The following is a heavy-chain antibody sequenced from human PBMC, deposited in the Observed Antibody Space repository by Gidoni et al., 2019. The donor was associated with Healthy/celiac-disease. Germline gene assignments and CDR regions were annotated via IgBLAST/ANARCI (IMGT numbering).Heavy chain of an antibody. V-gene: IGHV5-51*01. CDR3: ARRAAAGTGWFDP. Sequence: EVQLVQSGAEVKKPGESLKLSCKGSGYSFTSYWIGWVRQMPGKGLEWRGIIYPVDSDTRYSPSFQVQVTISADKSISTAYLQWSSLKASDTAMYYCARRAAAGTGWFDPWGQGTLVTVSS. CDR1: GYSFTSYW. D-gene: IGHD6-13*01. CDR2: IYPVDSDT. J-gene: IGHJ5*02.